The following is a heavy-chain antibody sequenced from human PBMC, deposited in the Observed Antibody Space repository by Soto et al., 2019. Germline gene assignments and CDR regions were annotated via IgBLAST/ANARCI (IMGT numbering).Heavy chain of an antibody. J-gene: IGHJ6*02. V-gene: IGHV5-10-1*01. Sequence: GESLKISCKGSGYSFTSYWISWVRQMPGKGLEWMGRIDPSDSYTNYSPSFQGHVTISADKSISTAYLQWSSLKASDTAMYYCARHSYYYGSGRFSYYYYGMDVWGQGTTVTVSS. CDR3: ARHSYYYGSGRFSYYYYGMDV. CDR2: IDPSDSYT. CDR1: GYSFTSYW. D-gene: IGHD3-10*01.